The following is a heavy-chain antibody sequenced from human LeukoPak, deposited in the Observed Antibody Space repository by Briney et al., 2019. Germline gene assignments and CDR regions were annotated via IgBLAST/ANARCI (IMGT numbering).Heavy chain of an antibody. V-gene: IGHV4-34*01. D-gene: IGHD3-10*01. CDR1: GGSFSGYY. J-gene: IGHJ4*02. Sequence: PSETLSLTCAVYGGSFSGYYWSWIRQPPGKGLEWIGEINHSGSTNYNPSLKSRVTISVDTSKNQFSLKLSSVTAADTAVYYCARSLYGSGSYTDYWGQGTLVTVSS. CDR3: ARSLYGSGSYTDY. CDR2: INHSGST.